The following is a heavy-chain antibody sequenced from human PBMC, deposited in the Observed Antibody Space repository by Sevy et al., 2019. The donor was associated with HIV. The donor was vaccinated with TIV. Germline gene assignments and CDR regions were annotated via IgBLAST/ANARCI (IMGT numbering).Heavy chain of an antibody. CDR1: XXXXXXXX. CDR2: XXXXXXT. Sequence: GGSLRLXXAAXXXXXXXXXMXWXXXXPXXXXXWXSVXXXXXXTYYADSVKGRFTISRDNSKNTLYLQMNSLRAEDTAVXXXXXXXXXXXXXXXXXGXXXLVTVSS. CDR3: XXXXXXXXXXXXX. J-gene: IGHJ1*01. V-gene: IGHV3-53*01.